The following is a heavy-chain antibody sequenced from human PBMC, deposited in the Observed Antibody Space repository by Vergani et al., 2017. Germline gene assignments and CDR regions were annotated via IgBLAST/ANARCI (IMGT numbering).Heavy chain of an antibody. D-gene: IGHD6-19*01. V-gene: IGHV3-21*01. CDR3: ARDSSGWPGYFDL. CDR1: GFTFSSYS. Sequence: EVQLVESGGGLVKPGGSLRLSCAASGFTFSSYSMNWVRQAPGKGLEWVSSISSISSYIYYADSVTGRFTISRDNAKNSLYLQMNSLRAEDTAVYYCARDSSGWPGYFDLWGRGTLVTVSS. J-gene: IGHJ2*01. CDR2: ISSISSYI.